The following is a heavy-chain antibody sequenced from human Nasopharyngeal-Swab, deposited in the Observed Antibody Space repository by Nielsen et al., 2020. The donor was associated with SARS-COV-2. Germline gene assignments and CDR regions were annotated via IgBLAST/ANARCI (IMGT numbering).Heavy chain of an antibody. Sequence: VRQAPGKGLEWVSILYSGGSTYYADSVKGRFTISRHNSKNTLYLQMNSLRSEDTAVYYCARGGPTYYYDSSGYYYEGEGYWGQGTLVTVSS. D-gene: IGHD3-22*01. V-gene: IGHV3-53*04. CDR2: LYSGGST. J-gene: IGHJ4*02. CDR3: ARGGPTYYYDSSGYYYEGEGY.